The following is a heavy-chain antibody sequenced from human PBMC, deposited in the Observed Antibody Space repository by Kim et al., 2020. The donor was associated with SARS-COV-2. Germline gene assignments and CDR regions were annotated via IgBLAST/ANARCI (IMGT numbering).Heavy chain of an antibody. V-gene: IGHV4-34*01. D-gene: IGHD2-2*01. CDR1: GGSFSGYY. CDR3: ARGRVRGYCSSTSCPRDYYYYGMDV. J-gene: IGHJ6*02. Sequence: SETLSLTCAVYGGSFSGYYWSWIRQPPGKGLEWIGEINHSGSTNYNPSLKSRVTISVDTSKNQFSLKLSSVTAADTAVYYCARGRVRGYCSSTSCPRDYYYYGMDVWGQGTTVTVSS. CDR2: INHSGST.